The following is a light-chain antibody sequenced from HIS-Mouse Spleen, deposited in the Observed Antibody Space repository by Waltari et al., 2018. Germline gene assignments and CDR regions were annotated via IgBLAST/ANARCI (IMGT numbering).Light chain of an antibody. Sequence: QSALTQPPSASGSPGQSVTISCTGTSSDVGGSNYVSWYQQHPGKAPKLMIYEVSKRPSGVPDSFSGSKSGNAASLTVSGLQAEDEADYYCSSYAGSNNFVVFGGGTKLTVL. CDR2: EVS. V-gene: IGLV2-8*01. CDR3: SSYAGSNNFVV. CDR1: SSDVGGSNY. J-gene: IGLJ2*01.